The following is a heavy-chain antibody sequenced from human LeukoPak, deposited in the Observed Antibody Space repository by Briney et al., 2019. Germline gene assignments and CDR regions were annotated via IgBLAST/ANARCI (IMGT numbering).Heavy chain of an antibody. D-gene: IGHD2/OR15-2a*01. J-gene: IGHJ4*02. CDR1: GSYW. CDR3: VSFYETY. Sequence: GGSLRLSCAASGSYWMHWVRQAPGKGLVWDSHINSDGSWTSYADSVKGRFTISKDNAKNTVYPQMNNLRAEDTAVYYCVSFYETYWGRGTLVTVSS. CDR2: INSDGSWT. V-gene: IGHV3-74*01.